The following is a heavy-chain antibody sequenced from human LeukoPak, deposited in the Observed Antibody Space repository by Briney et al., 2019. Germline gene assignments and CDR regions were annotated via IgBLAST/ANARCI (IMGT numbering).Heavy chain of an antibody. Sequence: SETLSLTCTVSGGSISSSSYYWGWIRQPPGKGLEWIGSIYYSGSTYYNPSLKSRATISVDTSKNQFSLKLSSVTAADTAVCYCARGAEWELFPFDYWGQGTLVTVSS. CDR3: ARGAEWELFPFDY. V-gene: IGHV4-39*07. J-gene: IGHJ4*02. CDR1: GGSISSSSYY. D-gene: IGHD1-26*01. CDR2: IYYSGST.